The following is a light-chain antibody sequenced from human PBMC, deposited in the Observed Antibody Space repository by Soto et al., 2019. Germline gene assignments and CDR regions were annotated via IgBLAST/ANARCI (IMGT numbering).Light chain of an antibody. J-gene: IGKJ4*01. CDR1: QSVGNNY. V-gene: IGKV3-20*01. Sequence: EIVLTQSPGTLSLSPGERATLSCRASQSVGNNYLAWYQQKPGQAPRLLIYGASTMATGIPDRFGGSGSGPDFTLPISRLKPEDFAVYYCQQFCSSHAPFGGGTKVEIE. CDR3: QQFCSSHAP. CDR2: GAS.